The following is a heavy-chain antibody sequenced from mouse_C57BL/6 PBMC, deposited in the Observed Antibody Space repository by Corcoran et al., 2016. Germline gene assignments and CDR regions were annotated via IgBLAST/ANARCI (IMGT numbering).Heavy chain of an antibody. V-gene: IGHV1-76*01. CDR3: ARPIYYDYDDYAMDY. J-gene: IGHJ4*01. CDR1: GYTFTDYY. Sequence: QVQLKQSGAELVRPGASVKLSCKASGYTFTDYYINWVKQRPGQGLEWIARIYPGSGNTYYNEKFKGKATLTAEKSSSTAYMQLSSLTSEDSAVYFCARPIYYDYDDYAMDYWGQGTSVTVSS. CDR2: IYPGSGNT. D-gene: IGHD2-4*01.